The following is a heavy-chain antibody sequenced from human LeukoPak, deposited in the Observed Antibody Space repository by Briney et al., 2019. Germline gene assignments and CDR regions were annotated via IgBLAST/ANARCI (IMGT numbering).Heavy chain of an antibody. CDR2: ISSSGSTI. CDR3: ARDSSPDDAFDI. J-gene: IGHJ3*02. D-gene: IGHD6-6*01. Sequence: GGSLRLSCEASGFTFTTYSMTWVRQAPGKGLEWVSYISSSGSTIYYADSVKGRFTISRDNAKNSLYLQMNSLRAEDTAVYYCARDSSPDDAFDIWGQGTMVTVSS. CDR1: GFTFTTYS. V-gene: IGHV3-48*04.